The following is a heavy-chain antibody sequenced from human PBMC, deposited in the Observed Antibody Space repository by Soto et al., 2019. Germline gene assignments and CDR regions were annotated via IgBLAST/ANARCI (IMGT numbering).Heavy chain of an antibody. CDR3: AKNGQPPYYYYGLDV. CDR1: GYTFTRYG. J-gene: IGHJ6*02. D-gene: IGHD2-8*01. V-gene: IGHV1-18*01. Sequence: QGHLVQSGAEVKKPGASVKVSCKASGYTFTRYGISWVRQAPGQGLEWMGWISGYNGDTNYAQNLKGRVTMTIDTSTTTGYMELRSLSSDDTAVYYCAKNGQPPYYYYGLDVWGQGTTVTVSS. CDR2: ISGYNGDT.